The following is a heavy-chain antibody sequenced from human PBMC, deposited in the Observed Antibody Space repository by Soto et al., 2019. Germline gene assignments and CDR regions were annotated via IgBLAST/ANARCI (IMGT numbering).Heavy chain of an antibody. Sequence: ASVKVSCKTSGYVFSSYGINWVRQAPGQGLEWMGWVSVYGGDTEYAQKFQDRVTLTTDTSTSTVYMDLRSLTYDDTAVYYCARNLGTWEVLHFDFWGQGTLVTVSS. V-gene: IGHV1-18*01. CDR3: ARNLGTWEVLHFDF. CDR1: GYVFSSYG. D-gene: IGHD1-26*01. J-gene: IGHJ4*02. CDR2: VSVYGGDT.